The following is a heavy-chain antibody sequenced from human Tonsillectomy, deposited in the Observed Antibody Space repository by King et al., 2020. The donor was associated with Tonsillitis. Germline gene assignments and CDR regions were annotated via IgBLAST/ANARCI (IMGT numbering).Heavy chain of an antibody. V-gene: IGHV3-48*01. CDR3: ARAPVAFDY. CDR1: GFTFSHYT. Sequence: VQLVESGGGLVQPGGSLRLSCAASGFTFSHYTMNWVCQAPGKGLEWVSYISSSSSTIYYADSVKGRFTISRDNAKNSLHLLMNSLRAEDTAVYYCARAPVAFDYWGQGTLVTVSS. CDR2: ISSSSSTI. J-gene: IGHJ4*02.